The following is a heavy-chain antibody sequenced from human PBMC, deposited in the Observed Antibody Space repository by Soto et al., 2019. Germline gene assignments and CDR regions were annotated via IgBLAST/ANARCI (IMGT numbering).Heavy chain of an antibody. D-gene: IGHD1-26*01. CDR2: INHSGST. V-gene: IGHV4-34*01. Sequence: QVQLQQWGAGLLKPSETLSLTCAVYGGSFSGYYWSWIRQPPGKGLEWIGEINHSGSTNYNPSLKRRVTISVDTSKNQFSLKLSSVTAAXTXXXXXXRAAXXXXXXXXXXXGRDYWGQGTLVTVSS. J-gene: IGHJ4*02. CDR1: GGSFSGYY. CDR3: XRAAXXXXXXXXXXXGRDY.